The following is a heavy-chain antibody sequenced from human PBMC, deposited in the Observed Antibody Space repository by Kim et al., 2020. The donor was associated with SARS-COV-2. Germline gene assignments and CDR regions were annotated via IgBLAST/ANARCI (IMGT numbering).Heavy chain of an antibody. Sequence: SETLSLTCTVSGGSVSSGSHYWAWIRQPPGKGLEYIGYIYYTGTTVYNPSLKSRVTISVDTSKNHFSLKLTSVTAADAAAYYCARLRRAYGDYAIDYWG. CDR1: GGSVSSGSHY. D-gene: IGHD4-17*01. CDR2: IYYTGTT. J-gene: IGHJ4*01. CDR3: ARLRRAYGDYAIDY. V-gene: IGHV4-61*03.